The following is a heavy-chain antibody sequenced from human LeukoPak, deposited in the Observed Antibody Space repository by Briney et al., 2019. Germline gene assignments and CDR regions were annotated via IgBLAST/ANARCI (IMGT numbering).Heavy chain of an antibody. D-gene: IGHD1-26*01. V-gene: IGHV4-59*01. CDR1: GGSISTYY. CDR3: ARRSGSYSDY. J-gene: IGHJ4*02. Sequence: SETLSLTCTVSGGSISTYYWSWIRQPPGKGLEWIGYINYSGSTNYNPSLKSRVTISVDTSEKQFYLKLSSVTAADTAVYYCARRSGSYSDYWGQGTLVTVSS. CDR2: INYSGST.